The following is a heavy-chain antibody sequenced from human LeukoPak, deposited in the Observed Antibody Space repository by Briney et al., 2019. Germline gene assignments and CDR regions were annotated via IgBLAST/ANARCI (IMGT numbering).Heavy chain of an antibody. V-gene: IGHV1-24*01. Sequence: ASVKVSCKVSGYTLTELSMHWVRQAPGKGLEWMGGFDPEDGETIYAQRFQGRVTMTEDTSTDTAHMELSSLRSEDTAVYYCATDQLVGAPPYYYYYGMDVWGQGTTVTVSS. CDR3: ATDQLVGAPPYYYYYGMDV. D-gene: IGHD1-26*01. J-gene: IGHJ6*02. CDR2: FDPEDGET. CDR1: GYTLTELS.